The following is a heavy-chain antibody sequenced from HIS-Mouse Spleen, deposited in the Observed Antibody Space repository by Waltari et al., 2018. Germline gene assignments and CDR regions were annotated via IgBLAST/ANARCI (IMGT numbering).Heavy chain of an antibody. CDR2: SDYRGIH. D-gene: IGHD6-13*01. Sequence: QLQLQESGPGLVKPSETLSLTCTVSGGSISSSSYYWGWIRQPPGKGLEGIGSSDYRGIHCYNPALKSGVTISVDTTMNQFSLKLSSVTAADTAVYYCAREIPYSSSWYDWYFDLWGRGTLVTVSS. CDR3: AREIPYSSSWYDWYFDL. CDR1: GGSISSSSYY. J-gene: IGHJ2*01. V-gene: IGHV4-39*07.